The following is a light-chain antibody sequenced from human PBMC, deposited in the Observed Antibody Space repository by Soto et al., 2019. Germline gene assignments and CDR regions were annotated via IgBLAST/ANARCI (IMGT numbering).Light chain of an antibody. V-gene: IGKV1-33*01. CDR2: DAS. J-gene: IGKJ2*01. Sequence: DIQMTQSPSSLSASVGDRVTITCQASQDISNYLNWYQQKPGRAPKLLIYDASNLETGVPSRFSGSGSGAKFNFTISSLQPEDIATYYCQQYNNLPPVYTFGQGTKLDIK. CDR1: QDISNY. CDR3: QQYNNLPPVYT.